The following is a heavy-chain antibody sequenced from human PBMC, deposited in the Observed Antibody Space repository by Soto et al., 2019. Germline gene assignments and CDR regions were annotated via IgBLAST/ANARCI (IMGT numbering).Heavy chain of an antibody. J-gene: IGHJ4*02. Sequence: QVQLVQSGAEVKKPGSSVKVSCKASGGTFSSYAISWVRQAPGQWLEWMGGIIPIFGTANYAQKFQGRVTITADKSTSTAYMELSSLRSEDTAVYYCARGTRWLRGYSYGHGYFDYWGQGTLVTVSS. CDR3: ARGTRWLRGYSYGHGYFDY. CDR1: GGTFSSYA. D-gene: IGHD5-18*01. CDR2: IIPIFGTA. V-gene: IGHV1-69*06.